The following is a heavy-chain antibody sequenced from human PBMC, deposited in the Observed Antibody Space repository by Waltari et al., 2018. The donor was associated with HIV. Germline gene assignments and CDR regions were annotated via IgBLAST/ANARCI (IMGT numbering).Heavy chain of an antibody. J-gene: IGHJ2*01. Sequence: EVQLVESGGGLVQPGGSLRLYCAPSGFTFSRPWMTWLRQSPGKGLEWVANIKQDGSEKYYVDSVRGRFTISRDNAKNSLYLQMNTLRAEDTAVYYCARGPRLVPWYFDLWGRGTLVTVSS. CDR3: ARGPRLVPWYFDL. V-gene: IGHV3-7*01. CDR2: IKQDGSEK. CDR1: GFTFSRPW. D-gene: IGHD6-19*01.